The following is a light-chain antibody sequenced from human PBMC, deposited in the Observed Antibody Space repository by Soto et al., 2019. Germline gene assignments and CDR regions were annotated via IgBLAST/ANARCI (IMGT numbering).Light chain of an antibody. V-gene: IGKV3-15*01. CDR3: QQYNTCSPLT. J-gene: IGKJ4*01. CDR2: GAS. Sequence: EIVMTQSPATLSVSPGERATLSCRASQSVSNNLAWYQQKPGQAPRLLIYGASTRATGIPARFSGSGSGTEFTLTTSSLQSEDCAVYYCQQYNTCSPLTFGGGTKVETK. CDR1: QSVSNN.